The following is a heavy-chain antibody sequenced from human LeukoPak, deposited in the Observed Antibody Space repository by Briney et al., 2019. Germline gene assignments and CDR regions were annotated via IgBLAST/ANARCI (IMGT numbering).Heavy chain of an antibody. CDR1: GFMFSTYW. J-gene: IGHJ4*02. CDR2: VNPDGRST. CDR3: ARGPLSGGAILFDY. V-gene: IGHV3-74*01. D-gene: IGHD2-21*01. Sequence: PGGSLRLSCAASGFMFSTYWMHCVRQAPGKGLVWVSRVNPDGRSTSHADSVKGRFTMSKDNARDTLYLQMNSLRAEDTAVYYCARGPLSGGAILFDYWGQGTLVTVSS.